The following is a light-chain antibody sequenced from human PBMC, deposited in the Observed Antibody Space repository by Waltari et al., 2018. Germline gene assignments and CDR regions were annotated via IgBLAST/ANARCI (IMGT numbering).Light chain of an antibody. CDR3: STWDDGLAGGVV. CDR1: RSNIGSNT. J-gene: IGLJ2*01. Sequence: QAVLTQPPSASGTPGQTVTISCSGSRSNIGSNTVTWYQQLPGTTPKVLIYNNDQRPSGVPDRFSGSKSGTSVSLAISVLQSDDEADYYCSTWDDGLAGGVVFGGGTKLTVL. CDR2: NND. V-gene: IGLV1-44*01.